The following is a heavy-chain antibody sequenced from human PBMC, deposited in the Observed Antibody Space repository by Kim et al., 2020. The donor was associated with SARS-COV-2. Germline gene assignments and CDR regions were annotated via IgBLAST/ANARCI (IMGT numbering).Heavy chain of an antibody. CDR2: ISGSGDRT. Sequence: GGCLRLSCAASGFPFSSYAMSWVRQAPGKGLEWVSTISGSGDRTYYADSVKGRFTISRDNSKNTLYLQMNSLRAEDTAVYYCAKGGYCGSTSCYAGAFDIWGQGTLVTVSS. D-gene: IGHD2-2*01. V-gene: IGHV3-23*01. J-gene: IGHJ3*02. CDR3: AKGGYCGSTSCYAGAFDI. CDR1: GFPFSSYA.